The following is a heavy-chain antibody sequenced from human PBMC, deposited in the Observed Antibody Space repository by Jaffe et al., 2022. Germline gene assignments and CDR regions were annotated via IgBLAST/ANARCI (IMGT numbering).Heavy chain of an antibody. CDR2: IRSKAYGGTT. D-gene: IGHD4-17*01. CDR1: GFTLRDYA. V-gene: IGHV3-49*04. J-gene: IGHJ4*02. CDR3: TRERFWRSVRRDDYDDQYYFDY. Sequence: EVQLVESGGGLVQPGRSLRLSCTASGFTLRDYAMSWVRQAPGKGLEWVGFIRSKAYGGTTEYAASVKGRFTISRDDSKSIAYLQMNSLKTEDTAVYYCTRERFWRSVRRDDYDDQYYFDYWGQGTLVTVSS.